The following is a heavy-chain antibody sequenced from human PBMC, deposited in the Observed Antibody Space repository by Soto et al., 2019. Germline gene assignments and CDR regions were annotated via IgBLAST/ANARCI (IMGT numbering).Heavy chain of an antibody. J-gene: IGHJ4*02. D-gene: IGHD1-26*01. V-gene: IGHV1-69*13. CDR2: IIPIFGTA. CDR1: GGTFSSYA. CDR3: ASSIVGARWPFDY. Sequence: ASVKVSCKASGGTFSSYAISWVRQAPGQGLEWMGGIIPIFGTANHAQKFQGRVTITADESTSTAYMELSSLRSEDTAVYYCASSIVGARWPFDYWGQGTLVTVSS.